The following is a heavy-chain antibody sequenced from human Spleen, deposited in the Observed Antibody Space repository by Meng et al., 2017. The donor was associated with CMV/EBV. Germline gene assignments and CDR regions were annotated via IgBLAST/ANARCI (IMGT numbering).Heavy chain of an antibody. Sequence: ASVKVSCKASGYTFTDYYLHWVRQAPGQGLEWMGWINPNSGGTNYAQRFQGRVTMTRDTSTSTVYMELSSLRSEDTAVYYCARADIVVTPFDPWGQGTLVTVSS. V-gene: IGHV1-2*02. J-gene: IGHJ5*02. CDR1: GYTFTDYY. CDR2: INPNSGGT. CDR3: ARADIVVTPFDP. D-gene: IGHD2-15*01.